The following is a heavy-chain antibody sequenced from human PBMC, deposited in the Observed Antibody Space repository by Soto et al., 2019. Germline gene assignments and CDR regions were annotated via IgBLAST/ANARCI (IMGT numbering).Heavy chain of an antibody. CDR2: ISPSGSSR. CDR3: ARADFLTADYSTRPLDY. J-gene: IGHJ4*02. V-gene: IGHV3-11*01. CDR1: GFAFSDYY. Sequence: PGGSLRLSCEASGFAFSDYYIAWIRQSPGKGQEWVSYISPSGSSRYYADSVEGRFTISRDNGKSSLNLQMSSLRVDDTAVYYCARADFLTADYSTRPLDYWGPGTVVTVSS. D-gene: IGHD3-9*01.